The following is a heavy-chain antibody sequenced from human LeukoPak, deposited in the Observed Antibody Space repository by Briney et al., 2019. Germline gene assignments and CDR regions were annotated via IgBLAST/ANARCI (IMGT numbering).Heavy chain of an antibody. Sequence: SQTLSLTYTVSCVSISSGGYYGRWIRQHPGKGLEWIGYSYYSGSTYYNPSLKSRVTISVDTSKSQFSLKLSSVTAAVTAVYYCAREPPEMATLVYWGQGTLVTVSS. D-gene: IGHD5-24*01. V-gene: IGHV4-31*03. CDR3: AREPPEMATLVY. J-gene: IGHJ4*02. CDR2: SYYSGST. CDR1: CVSISSGGYY.